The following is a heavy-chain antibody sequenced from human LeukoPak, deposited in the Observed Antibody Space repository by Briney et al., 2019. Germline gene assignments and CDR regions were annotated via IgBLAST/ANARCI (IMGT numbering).Heavy chain of an antibody. CDR1: GGTFSSYA. V-gene: IGHV1-69*05. CDR3: ARDDYSNYDYYYYYMDV. CDR2: IIPIFGTA. Sequence: SVKVSCKASGGTFSSYAISWVRQAPGQGLEWMGGIIPIFGTANYAQKFQGRVTITTDESTSTAYMELSSLRSEDTAVYYCARDDYSNYDYYYYYMDVWGKGTTVTVSS. D-gene: IGHD4-11*01. J-gene: IGHJ6*03.